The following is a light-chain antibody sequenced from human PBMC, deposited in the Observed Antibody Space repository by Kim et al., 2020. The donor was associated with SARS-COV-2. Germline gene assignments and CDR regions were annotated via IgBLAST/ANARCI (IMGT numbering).Light chain of an antibody. CDR2: DAS. CDR1: QSVSSY. J-gene: IGKJ5*01. V-gene: IGKV3-11*01. Sequence: WSPGERATLSCRASQSVSSYLAWYQQKPGQAPRLLIYDASNRATGIPARFSGSGSGTDFTLTISSLEPEDFAVYYCQQRSNYPITFGQGTRLEIK. CDR3: QQRSNYPIT.